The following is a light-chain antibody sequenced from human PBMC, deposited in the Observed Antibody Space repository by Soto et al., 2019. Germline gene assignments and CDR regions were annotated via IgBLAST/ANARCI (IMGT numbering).Light chain of an antibody. CDR3: MSYTGSSGRI. CDR2: EVS. V-gene: IGLV2-14*01. J-gene: IGLJ1*01. Sequence: QSVLTQPASVSGSPGQSITISCTGTSSDVGGYDYVSWYQQNPGRAPKLMIYEVSNRPSGVSKRFSGSKSGNTASLTISGLHAEDEGDYYCMSYTGSSGRIFGTGTKVTVL. CDR1: SSDVGGYDY.